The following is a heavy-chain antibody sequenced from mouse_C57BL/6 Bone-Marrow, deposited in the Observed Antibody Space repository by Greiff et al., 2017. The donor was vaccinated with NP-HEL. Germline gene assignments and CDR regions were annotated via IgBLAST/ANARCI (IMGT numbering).Heavy chain of an antibody. CDR3: AKKGYAMDY. CDR2: IWSGGST. J-gene: IGHJ4*01. CDR1: GFSFTSYG. Sequence: QVQLQQSGPGLVQPSQCLSITCTVSGFSFTSYGVHWVRQPPGQGLEWLGVIWSGGSTDYHDAFISSLSISKDNSNSQVFFKINSLHADDTSICYCAKKGYAMDYWGQGTSVTVSS. V-gene: IGHV2-4*01.